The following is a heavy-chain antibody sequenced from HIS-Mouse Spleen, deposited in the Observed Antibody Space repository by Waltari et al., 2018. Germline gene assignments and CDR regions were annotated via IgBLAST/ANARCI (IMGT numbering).Heavy chain of an antibody. CDR1: GFTFSSYW. CDR2: IKEDGSGK. CDR3: AREPHYGGNSHFDY. Sequence: EVQLVESGGGLVQPGGSLRLSCAASGFTFSSYWMSWVRQAPGKGVEWVANIKEDGSGKYYVDSVKGRFTISRDNAKNSLYLQMNSLRAEDTAVYYCAREPHYGGNSHFDYWGQGTLVTVSS. V-gene: IGHV3-7*01. D-gene: IGHD4-17*01. J-gene: IGHJ4*02.